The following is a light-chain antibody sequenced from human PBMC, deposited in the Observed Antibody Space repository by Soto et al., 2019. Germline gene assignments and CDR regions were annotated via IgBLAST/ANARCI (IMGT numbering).Light chain of an antibody. Sequence: VMTQSPATLSVSPGERATLSCRASESVSSNLAWYRQRPGQAPRLLIYGASTRATDTPVRFRGSGSGTEFTLTISSLQSEDFAVYYCQQYNNWPPSIIFGQGTRLEIK. J-gene: IGKJ5*01. V-gene: IGKV3-15*01. CDR3: QQYNNWPPSII. CDR1: ESVSSN. CDR2: GAS.